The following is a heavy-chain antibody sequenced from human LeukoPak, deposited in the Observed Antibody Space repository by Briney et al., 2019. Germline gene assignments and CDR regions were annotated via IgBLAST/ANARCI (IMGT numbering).Heavy chain of an antibody. CDR2: ISSSSSYI. V-gene: IGHV3-21*01. CDR1: GFTFSSYA. CDR3: ASGGEVLRFLEWLFNADY. J-gene: IGHJ4*02. D-gene: IGHD3-3*01. Sequence: GGSLRLSCAASGFTFSSYAVTWVRQAPGKGLEWVSSISSSSSYIYYADSVKGRFTISRDNAKNSLYPQMNSLRAEDTAVYYCASGGEVLRFLEWLFNADYWGQGTLVTVSS.